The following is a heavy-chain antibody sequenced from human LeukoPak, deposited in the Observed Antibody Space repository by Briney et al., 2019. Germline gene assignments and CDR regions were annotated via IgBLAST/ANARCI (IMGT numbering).Heavy chain of an antibody. V-gene: IGHV1-46*01. Sequence: ASVKVSCKASGYTFTSYYMHWVRQAPGQGLEWMGIINPSGGSTSYAQKFQGRVTMTRDMSTSTVYMELSSLRSEDTAVYYCARLSKTMVRGVPRYYMDVWGKGTTVTVSS. J-gene: IGHJ6*03. D-gene: IGHD3-10*01. CDR3: ARLSKTMVRGVPRYYMDV. CDR1: GYTFTSYY. CDR2: INPSGGST.